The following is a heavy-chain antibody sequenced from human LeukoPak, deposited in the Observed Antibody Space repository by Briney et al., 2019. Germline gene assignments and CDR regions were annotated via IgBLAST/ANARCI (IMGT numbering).Heavy chain of an antibody. D-gene: IGHD6-13*01. CDR1: GFTASSNY. CDR2: IYSGGST. Sequence: GWSLRLSCAASGFTASSNYMSWVRQAPRKGLERVSVIYSGGSTYYADSVKGRFTISRDNSKNTLYLQMNSLRAEDTAVYYCARDFPAAGPYNYFGMDVWGQGTTVTVFS. J-gene: IGHJ6*02. V-gene: IGHV3-66*01. CDR3: ARDFPAAGPYNYFGMDV.